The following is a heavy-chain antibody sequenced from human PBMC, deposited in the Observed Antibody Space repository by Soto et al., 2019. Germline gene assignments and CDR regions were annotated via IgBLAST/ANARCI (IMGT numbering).Heavy chain of an antibody. CDR2: IWYDGSDK. J-gene: IGHJ3*02. Sequence: PGGSLRLSCAASGFNFRSHDMHWVRQAPGKGLEWVAVIWYDGSDKYFADSVKGRFTISRDNARNTLYLQMNSLRVEDTAVYYCARRQGSGSRAAALDIWGQGTMVTV. CDR3: ARRQGSGSRAAALDI. V-gene: IGHV3-33*01. CDR1: GFNFRSHD. D-gene: IGHD6-19*01.